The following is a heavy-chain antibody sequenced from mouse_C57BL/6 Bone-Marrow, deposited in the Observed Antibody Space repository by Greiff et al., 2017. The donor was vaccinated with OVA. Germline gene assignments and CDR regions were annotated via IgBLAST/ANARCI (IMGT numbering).Heavy chain of an antibody. Sequence: EVMLVESGAELVRPGASVKLSCTASGFNIKDDYMHWVKQRPEQGLEWIGWIDPENGDTEYASKFQGKATITADTSSNTAYLQLSSLTSEDTAVYYCTTHGSSYDWYFDVWGTGTTVTVSS. V-gene: IGHV14-4*01. CDR1: GFNIKDDY. CDR2: IDPENGDT. CDR3: TTHGSSYDWYFDV. D-gene: IGHD1-1*01. J-gene: IGHJ1*03.